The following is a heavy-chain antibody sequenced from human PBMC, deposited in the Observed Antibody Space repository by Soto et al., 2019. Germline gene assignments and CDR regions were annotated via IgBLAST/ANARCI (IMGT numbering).Heavy chain of an antibody. CDR2: ISYDGSNE. Sequence: QVQLVESGGGVVQPGRSLRLSCAASGFTFSSYAMHWVRQAPGKGLQWVAIISYDGSNEYYADSVKGRFTISRDNSKNTLYLQMNSLRPEDTAVYSCGRGHYYADCWGQGTLVTVSS. CDR3: GRGHYYADC. V-gene: IGHV3-30-3*01. D-gene: IGHD3-22*01. J-gene: IGHJ4*02. CDR1: GFTFSSYA.